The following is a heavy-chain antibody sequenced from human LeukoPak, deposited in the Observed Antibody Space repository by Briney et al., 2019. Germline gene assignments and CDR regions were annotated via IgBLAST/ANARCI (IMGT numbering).Heavy chain of an antibody. CDR2: ISYDGSNK. CDR3: AKIGGGHFDY. Sequence: PGGSLRLSCAASGFTFSSYGMHWVRQAPGKGLEWVAVISYDGSNKYYADSVKGQFTISRDNSKNTLYLQMNSLRAEDTAVYYCAKIGGGHFDYWGQGTLVTVSS. V-gene: IGHV3-30*18. CDR1: GFTFSSYG. J-gene: IGHJ4*02. D-gene: IGHD2-15*01.